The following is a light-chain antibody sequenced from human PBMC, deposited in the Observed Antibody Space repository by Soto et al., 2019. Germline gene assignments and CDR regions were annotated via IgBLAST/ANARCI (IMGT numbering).Light chain of an antibody. CDR1: ERLSSVY. J-gene: IGKJ5*01. Sequence: EIVVTQSPGTLSLSPGERATLSCRASERLSSVYLAWYQQRPGQPPRLLIYGASNRATGIPDRFSGSGSGTDFTLIINRLEPEDVAIYYCQQYGGSPRITFGQGTRLEI. CDR2: GAS. CDR3: QQYGGSPRIT. V-gene: IGKV3-20*01.